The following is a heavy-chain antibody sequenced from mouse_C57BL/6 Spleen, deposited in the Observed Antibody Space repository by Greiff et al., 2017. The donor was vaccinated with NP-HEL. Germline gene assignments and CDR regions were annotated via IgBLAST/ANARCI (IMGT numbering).Heavy chain of an antibody. J-gene: IGHJ4*01. CDR3: ARYRSGYVGDAMDY. CDR2: IRNKANGYTT. Sequence: EVKLVESGGGLVQPGGSLSLSCAASGFTFTDYYMSWVRQPPGKALEWLGFIRNKANGYTTEYSASVKGRFTISRDNSQSILYLQMNALRAEDSATYYWARYRSGYVGDAMDYWGQGTSVTVSS. V-gene: IGHV7-3*01. D-gene: IGHD3-2*02. CDR1: GFTFTDYY.